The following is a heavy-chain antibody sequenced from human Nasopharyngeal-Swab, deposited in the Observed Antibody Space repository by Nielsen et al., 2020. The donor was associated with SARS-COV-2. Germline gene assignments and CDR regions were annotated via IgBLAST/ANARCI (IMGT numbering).Heavy chain of an antibody. Sequence: GESLKISCSASGFTFNSYSMHWVRQAPGKGLEYVSGIISYGSRTYYADSVKGRVTISRDNSKNTLSLQMSSLRAEDTAVYYCADPPFSEYWGQGTLVTVSS. CDR1: GFTFNSYS. CDR3: ADPPFSEY. CDR2: IISYGSRT. J-gene: IGHJ4*02. V-gene: IGHV3-64D*08.